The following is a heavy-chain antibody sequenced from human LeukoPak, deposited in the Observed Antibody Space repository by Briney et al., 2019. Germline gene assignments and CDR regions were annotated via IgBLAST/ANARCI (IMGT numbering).Heavy chain of an antibody. Sequence: SETLSLTCTVSGDTIINYYWSWIRQSPGKGLEWIGYIYYSGSTKYNPSLKSRVTISVDTSKNQFSLKLSSVTAADTAVYYCARHRGSGSPYFDYWGQGTLVTVSS. CDR2: IYYSGST. D-gene: IGHD3-10*01. V-gene: IGHV4-59*08. J-gene: IGHJ4*02. CDR3: ARHRGSGSPYFDY. CDR1: GDTIINYY.